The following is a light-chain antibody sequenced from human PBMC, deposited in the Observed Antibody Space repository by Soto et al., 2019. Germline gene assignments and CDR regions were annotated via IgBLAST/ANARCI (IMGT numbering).Light chain of an antibody. CDR2: STN. CDR1: SYSVSASNF. CDR3: VLYMRSGISV. V-gene: IGLV8-61*01. Sequence: QTVVTQEPSFSVSPGGTGTLTFGLGSYSVSASNFPSRYHQTPGQAPRTLIYSTNTRSAGVPDRFSGTIRGNSAALTIRGAQADYESYYYCVLYMRSGISVFGGGTEVTV. J-gene: IGLJ2*01.